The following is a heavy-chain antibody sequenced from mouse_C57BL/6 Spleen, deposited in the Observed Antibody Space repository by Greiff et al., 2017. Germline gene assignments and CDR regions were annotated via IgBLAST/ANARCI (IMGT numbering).Heavy chain of an antibody. CDR1: GYTFTSYW. CDR3: ARSGAGWYFDV. V-gene: IGHV1-64*01. CDR2: IHPNSGST. Sequence: QVQLQQPGAELVKPGASVKLSCKASGYTFTSYWMHWVKQRPGQGLEWIGMIHPNSGSTNYNEHVKSKATLTVDKSSSTAYMQLSSLTSEDSAVYYCARSGAGWYFDVWGTGTTVTVSS. J-gene: IGHJ1*03.